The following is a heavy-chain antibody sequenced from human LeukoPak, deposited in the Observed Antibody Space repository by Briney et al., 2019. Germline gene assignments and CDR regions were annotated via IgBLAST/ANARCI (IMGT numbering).Heavy chain of an antibody. Sequence: GGSLRLSCAASGFTFSSYSMNWVRQAPGKGLEWVSSISSSSSYIYYADSVKGRFPISRDNAKNSLYLQMNSLRAEDTAVYYCARVDSSWYYFDYWGQGTLVTVSS. V-gene: IGHV3-21*01. CDR2: ISSSSSYI. CDR3: ARVDSSWYYFDY. J-gene: IGHJ4*02. D-gene: IGHD6-13*01. CDR1: GFTFSSYS.